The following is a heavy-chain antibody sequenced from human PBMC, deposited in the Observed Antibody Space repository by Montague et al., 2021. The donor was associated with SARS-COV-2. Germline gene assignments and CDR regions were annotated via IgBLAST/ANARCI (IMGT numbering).Heavy chain of an antibody. Sequence: SETLSLTCTLSGGSMSDHYCSWIRQPPGKGLEWLAYIDYSGGINSNASLKSRVSMSVDTSKNQFSLKLTSVTAADTAVYYCARAVSVRRAVNWFDPWGQGTLVTVSS. J-gene: IGHJ5*02. CDR3: ARAVSVRRAVNWFDP. CDR1: GGSMSDHY. V-gene: IGHV4-59*11. CDR2: IDYSGGI. D-gene: IGHD3-10*01.